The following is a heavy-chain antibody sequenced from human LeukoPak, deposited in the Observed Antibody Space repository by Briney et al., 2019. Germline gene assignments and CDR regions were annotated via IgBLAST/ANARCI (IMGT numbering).Heavy chain of an antibody. CDR3: ARASYYDFWGGYYKAFHI. D-gene: IGHD3-3*01. CDR2: TNFRSKWYN. V-gene: IGHV6-1*01. CDR1: GDSVSRNSAA. Sequence: SQTLSLTCAISGDSVSRNSAAWNWIRQSPSRGLEWLGRTNFRSKWYNDYATSVKSRISINPDTSKNQFSLLLKSVTPEDTAVYYCARASYYDFWGGYYKAFHIWGQGTMVTVSS. J-gene: IGHJ3*02.